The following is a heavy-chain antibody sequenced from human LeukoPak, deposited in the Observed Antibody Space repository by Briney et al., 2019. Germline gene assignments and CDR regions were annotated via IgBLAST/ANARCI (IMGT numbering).Heavy chain of an antibody. CDR2: IYYSGST. CDR1: GGSISSYY. V-gene: IGHV4-59*01. CDR3: ARGDYYDSSGYYYYFDY. J-gene: IGHJ4*02. D-gene: IGHD3-22*01. Sequence: PSETLSLTCTVSGGSISSYYWSWIRQPPGKGLEWIGYIYYSGSTNYNPSLKSRVTISVDTSKNQFSLKLSSVTAADTAVYYCARGDYYDSSGYYYYFDYWGQGTLVTVSS.